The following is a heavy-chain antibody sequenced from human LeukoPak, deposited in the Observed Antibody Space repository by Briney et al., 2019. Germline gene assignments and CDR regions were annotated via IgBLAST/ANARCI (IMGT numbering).Heavy chain of an antibody. J-gene: IGHJ4*02. CDR3: ARPMSVDTAMVSY. D-gene: IGHD5-18*01. CDR2: ISSSSLSYI. Sequence: PGGSLRLSCAASGFTFNSYSMNWVRQAPGKGLEWVSSISSSSLSYIYYADSVKGRFTISRDNAKNSLYLQMNSLRAEDTAVYYCARPMSVDTAMVSYWGQGTLVTVSS. V-gene: IGHV3-21*01. CDR1: GFTFNSYS.